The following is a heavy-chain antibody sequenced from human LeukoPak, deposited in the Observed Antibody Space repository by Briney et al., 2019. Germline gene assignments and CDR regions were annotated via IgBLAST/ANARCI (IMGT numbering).Heavy chain of an antibody. D-gene: IGHD5-12*01. CDR1: GFAFSSYA. Sequence: PGGSLRLSCAASGFAFSSYAMSWVRQAPGKGLEWVSAISGSGGSTYFADSVKGRSTISRDNSKNTLYLQMNSLRAEDTAVYYCAKTSGYRRFDPWGQGTLVTVSS. J-gene: IGHJ5*02. CDR3: AKTSGYRRFDP. CDR2: ISGSGGST. V-gene: IGHV3-23*01.